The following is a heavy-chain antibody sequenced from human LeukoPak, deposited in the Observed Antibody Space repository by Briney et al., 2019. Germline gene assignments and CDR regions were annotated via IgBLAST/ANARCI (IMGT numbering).Heavy chain of an antibody. CDR3: ARFPLRRYYFDY. D-gene: IGHD4-23*01. J-gene: IGHJ4*02. V-gene: IGHV1-46*01. CDR1: GYTFTSYY. CDR2: INPSGGST. Sequence: ASVKVSCKASGYTFTSYYMHWVRQAPGQGLEWVGIINPSGGSTSYAQKFQGRVTMTRDTSTSTVYMELSSLRSEDTAVYYCARFPLRRYYFDYWGQGTLVTVSS.